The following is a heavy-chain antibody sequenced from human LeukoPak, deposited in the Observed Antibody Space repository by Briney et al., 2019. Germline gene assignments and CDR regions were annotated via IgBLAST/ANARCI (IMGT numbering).Heavy chain of an antibody. J-gene: IGHJ4*02. CDR2: ISNDGRHI. V-gene: IGHV3-23*01. D-gene: IGHD2-2*01. Sequence: PGGSLRLSCGGSGFIFSSSAINWVRQTPGKGLEWLSAISNDGRHIFYTDSVKGRFTTSRDNSRNTVYLQMNGLRAEDTALYYFASVMGSRRFTAYCVYWGQGTRVSVSS. CDR1: GFIFSSSA. CDR3: ASVMGSRRFTAYCVY.